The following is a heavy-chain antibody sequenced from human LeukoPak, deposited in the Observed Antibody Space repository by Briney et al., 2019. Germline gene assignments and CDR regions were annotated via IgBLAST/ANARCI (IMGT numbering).Heavy chain of an antibody. V-gene: IGHV4-59*01. CDR3: ARVRGELSLSRAFDI. D-gene: IGHD3-16*02. J-gene: IGHJ3*02. Sequence: SETLSLTCTVSGGSISSYYWSWIRQPPGKGLEWIGYIYYSGSTNYNPSLKSRVTISVDTSKNQFSLKLSSMTAADTAVYYCARVRGELSLSRAFDIWGQGTMVTVSS. CDR1: GGSISSYY. CDR2: IYYSGST.